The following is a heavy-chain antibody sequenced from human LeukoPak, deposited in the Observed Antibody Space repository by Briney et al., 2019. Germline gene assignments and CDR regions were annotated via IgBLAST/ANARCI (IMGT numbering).Heavy chain of an antibody. CDR1: GYAFTGYY. V-gene: IGHV1-46*01. D-gene: IGHD3-22*01. J-gene: IGHJ4*02. Sequence: ASVTVSCKASGYAFTGYYMHWLRQAPGQGLEWMGLINPRGNSTTEAQEFQGRVTMTRDSSTSTVYMDLSSLRSEDTAVYYCVFSPYYYYDASGYSFDYWGQGTLVTVSS. CDR3: VFSPYYYYDASGYSFDY. CDR2: INPRGNST.